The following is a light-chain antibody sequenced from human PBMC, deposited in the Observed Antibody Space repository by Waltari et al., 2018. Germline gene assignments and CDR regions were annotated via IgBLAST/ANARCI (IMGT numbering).Light chain of an antibody. CDR2: WSS. J-gene: IGKJ5*01. CDR1: QSVLYRSNNQNY. CDR3: QQYYSTPLT. V-gene: IGKV4-1*01. Sequence: EIVMTQSPDSLAVSLGERATMNCKSSQSVLYRSNNQNYFTWYQQKPGQPPKLLIYWSSTRESGVPDRFSGSGSGTDFTLPISSLQAEDVAVYYCQQYYSTPLTFGQGTRLEIK.